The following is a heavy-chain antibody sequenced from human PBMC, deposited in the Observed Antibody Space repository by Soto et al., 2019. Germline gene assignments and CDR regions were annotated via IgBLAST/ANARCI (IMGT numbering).Heavy chain of an antibody. Sequence: PGGSLRLSCAASGITLSNYAMSWVRQAPGKGLEWVSTISGSGDYTYYADSVEGRFTISRDNSKNTLYLQMNSLRAEDTAVYYCAKSRVDGLDVFDYWGQGTLVTVSS. CDR3: AKSRVDGLDVFDY. J-gene: IGHJ4*02. D-gene: IGHD3-10*01. CDR1: GITLSNYA. CDR2: ISGSGDYT. V-gene: IGHV3-23*01.